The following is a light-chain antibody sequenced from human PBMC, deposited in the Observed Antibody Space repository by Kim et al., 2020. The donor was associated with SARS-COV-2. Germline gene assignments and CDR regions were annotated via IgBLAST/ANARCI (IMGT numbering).Light chain of an antibody. J-gene: IGLJ3*02. Sequence: GKTVTISCTGRSGKIASKIVQWYQQRPGSTHNTVMYEDNQRDSGVPDRFSGSIDSSSKSAELTISGLKTEDEADYYCQSYDGSKWVFGGGNKLNVL. CDR3: QSYDGSKWV. V-gene: IGLV6-57*02. CDR2: EDN. CDR1: SGKIASKI.